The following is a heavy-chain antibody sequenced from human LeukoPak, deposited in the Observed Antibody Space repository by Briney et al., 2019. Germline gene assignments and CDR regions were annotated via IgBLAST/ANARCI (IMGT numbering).Heavy chain of an antibody. J-gene: IGHJ4*02. CDR3: ARVRGYSYGLVGPFGY. CDR2: ISYDGSNK. Sequence: PGGSLRLSCAASGFTFSSYAMHWVRQAPGKGLEWVAVISYDGSNKYYADSVKGRFTISRDNSKNTLYLQMNSLRAEDTAVYYCARVRGYSYGLVGPFGYWGQGTLVTVSS. CDR1: GFTFSSYA. V-gene: IGHV3-30-3*01. D-gene: IGHD5-18*01.